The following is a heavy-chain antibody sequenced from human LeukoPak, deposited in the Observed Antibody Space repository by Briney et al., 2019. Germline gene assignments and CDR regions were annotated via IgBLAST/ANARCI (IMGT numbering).Heavy chain of an antibody. V-gene: IGHV3-15*01. Sequence: GGSLRLSCAASGLTFSNAWMSWVRQAPGQGLEWVGRTKSKTDGETKGYSAPVKGRFSISRDDSKNMLHLEMNSLKTEDTAVYYCTTDPGDYPDYWGQGTLVTVSS. CDR2: TKSKTDGETK. CDR1: GLTFSNAW. D-gene: IGHD4-17*01. CDR3: TTDPGDYPDY. J-gene: IGHJ4*02.